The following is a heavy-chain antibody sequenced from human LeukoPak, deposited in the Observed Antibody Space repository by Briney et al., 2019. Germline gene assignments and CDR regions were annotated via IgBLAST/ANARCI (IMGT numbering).Heavy chain of an antibody. CDR2: ISSSSSYI. CDR3: ARELPAASFDY. D-gene: IGHD2-2*01. CDR1: GFTFSSYS. V-gene: IGHV3-21*01. J-gene: IGHJ4*02. Sequence: GGSLRLSCAASGFTFSSYSMNWVRQASGKGLEWVSSISSSSSYIYYADSVKGRFTISRDNSKNTLYLQMNSLRAEDTAVYYCARELPAASFDYWGQGTLVTVSS.